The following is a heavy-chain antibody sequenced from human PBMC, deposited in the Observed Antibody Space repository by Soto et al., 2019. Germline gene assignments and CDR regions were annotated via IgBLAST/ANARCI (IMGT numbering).Heavy chain of an antibody. D-gene: IGHD1-26*01. Sequence: QVQLVESGGGVVQPGRSLRLSCAASGFIFSSYDMHWVRQAPGKGLEWVALISYDGSNKYYADSVKGRFTISRDNSKNTLYLQMNSLRAEDTAVYYCAKDQGSGSVIDYWGQGTLVTVSS. CDR3: AKDQGSGSVIDY. CDR2: ISYDGSNK. CDR1: GFIFSSYD. V-gene: IGHV3-30*18. J-gene: IGHJ4*02.